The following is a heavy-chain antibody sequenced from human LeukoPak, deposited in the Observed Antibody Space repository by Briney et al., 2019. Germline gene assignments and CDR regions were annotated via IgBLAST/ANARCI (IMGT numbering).Heavy chain of an antibody. V-gene: IGHV3-48*01. CDR1: GFTFSSYS. D-gene: IGHD6-19*01. CDR2: ISSSSSTI. Sequence: PGGSLRLSCAASGFTFSSYSMNWVRQAPGKGLEWVSYISSSSSTIYYADSVKGRFIISRDNAKNSLYLQMNSLRAEDTAVYYCARYRSGWYFDYWGQGTLVTVSS. J-gene: IGHJ4*02. CDR3: ARYRSGWYFDY.